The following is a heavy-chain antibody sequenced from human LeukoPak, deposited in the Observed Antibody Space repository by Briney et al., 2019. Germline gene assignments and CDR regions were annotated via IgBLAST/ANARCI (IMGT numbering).Heavy chain of an antibody. Sequence: SVKVSCKASGGTFSSYAISWVRQAPGQGLEWMGGIIPIFGTANYAQKFQGRVTITADESTSTAYMELSSLRSEDTAVYYCARDTGSGEPYYYGMDVWGKGTTVTVTS. CDR2: IIPIFGTA. J-gene: IGHJ6*04. D-gene: IGHD2-15*01. CDR3: ARDTGSGEPYYYGMDV. V-gene: IGHV1-69*01. CDR1: GGTFSSYA.